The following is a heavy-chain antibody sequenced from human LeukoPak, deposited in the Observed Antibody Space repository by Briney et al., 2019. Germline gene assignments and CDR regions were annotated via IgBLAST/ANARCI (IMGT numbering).Heavy chain of an antibody. V-gene: IGHV3-30*03. J-gene: IGHJ5*02. D-gene: IGHD3-22*01. CDR3: ARAEITMIVVVTPEFDP. CDR1: GFTFSSYG. CDR2: ISYDGSNK. Sequence: PGGSLRLSCAASGFTFSSYGMHWVRQAPGKGLEWVAVISYDGSNKYYADSVKGRFTISRDNSKNTLYLQMNSLRAEDTAVYYCARAEITMIVVVTPEFDPWGQGTLVTVSS.